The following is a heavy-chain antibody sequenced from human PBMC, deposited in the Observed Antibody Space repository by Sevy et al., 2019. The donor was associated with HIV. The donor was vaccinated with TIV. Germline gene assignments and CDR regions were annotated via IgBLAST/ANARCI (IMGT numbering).Heavy chain of an antibody. Sequence: GGSLRLSCAASGFTFSGSDMHWVRQASGKGLEWVGRIRSKANSYATAYAASVKGRFTISRDDSKNTAYLQMNSLKTEDTAVYYCTRPGEYFDYWGQGTLVTVSS. CDR2: IRSKANSYAT. D-gene: IGHD2-21*01. J-gene: IGHJ4*02. CDR1: GFTFSGSD. CDR3: TRPGEYFDY. V-gene: IGHV3-73*01.